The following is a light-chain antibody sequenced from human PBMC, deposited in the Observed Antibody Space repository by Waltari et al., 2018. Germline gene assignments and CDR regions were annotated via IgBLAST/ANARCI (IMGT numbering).Light chain of an antibody. Sequence: EIVLTQSPATLSLSPGERATLSCRASQSVSSYLAWYQQKPGQGPGLLIYDASNRATGSPARFSGRGSGTDFTLTISSLEPEDFAVYYCQQRSNWPPKFGQGTKVEIK. CDR1: QSVSSY. J-gene: IGKJ1*01. CDR2: DAS. V-gene: IGKV3-11*01. CDR3: QQRSNWPPK.